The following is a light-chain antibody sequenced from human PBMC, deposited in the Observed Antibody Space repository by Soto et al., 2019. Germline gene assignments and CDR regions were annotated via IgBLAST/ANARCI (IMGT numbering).Light chain of an antibody. V-gene: IGLV2-14*01. CDR1: SSDFGGYNY. CDR2: EVS. J-gene: IGLJ1*01. Sequence: SALAQPASVSGSPGQSITISCTGTSSDFGGYNYVSWYQQHPGKAPKLMISEVSNRPSGVSNRFSGSKSGNTASLTISGLQAEDEADYYCTSYTSSSTYVFGTGTKVTVL. CDR3: TSYTSSSTYV.